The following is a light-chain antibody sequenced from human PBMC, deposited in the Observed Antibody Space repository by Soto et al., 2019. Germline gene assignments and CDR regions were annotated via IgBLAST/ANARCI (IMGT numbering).Light chain of an antibody. CDR2: GAS. J-gene: IGKJ1*01. CDR3: QQYNSYWT. Sequence: IQLTQSPTSLSASVGDRVTITCRASQGISSYLAWYQQKPGKAPKLLIYGASTLQSGVPSRFSGSGSGTDFTLTVSSLQPDDFATYYCQQYNSYWTFGQGTKVDIK. V-gene: IGKV1-9*01. CDR1: QGISSY.